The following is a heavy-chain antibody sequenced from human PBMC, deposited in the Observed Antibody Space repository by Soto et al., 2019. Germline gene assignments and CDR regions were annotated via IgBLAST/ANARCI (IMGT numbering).Heavy chain of an antibody. J-gene: IGHJ4*02. CDR2: ISVDGGDA. CDR3: AKAEQWVEYYFDY. D-gene: IGHD6-19*01. Sequence: PGGALRLSCAASGFSLSDYWMHWVRHVPGKGLLWVSRISVDGGDATHADSVKGRFTISRDNSKNTLYLQMNSLRAEDTAVYYCAKAEQWVEYYFDYWGQGTLVTVSS. V-gene: IGHV3-74*03. CDR1: GFSLSDYW.